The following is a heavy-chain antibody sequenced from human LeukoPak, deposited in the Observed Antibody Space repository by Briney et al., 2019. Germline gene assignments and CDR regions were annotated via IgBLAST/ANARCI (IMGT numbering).Heavy chain of an antibody. CDR1: GYSISSCYY. D-gene: IGHD2-2*02. V-gene: IGHV4-38-2*01. Sequence: PSETLSLTCAVSGYSISSCYYRGWIRQPPGKGLEWSGSIYHSGSTYYSPSLKSRVTISVDTSKNQFTLKLSSVTAADTAVYYCARQIVPAAIPSNWFDPWGQGTLVTVSS. CDR2: IYHSGST. J-gene: IGHJ5*02. CDR3: ARQIVPAAIPSNWFDP.